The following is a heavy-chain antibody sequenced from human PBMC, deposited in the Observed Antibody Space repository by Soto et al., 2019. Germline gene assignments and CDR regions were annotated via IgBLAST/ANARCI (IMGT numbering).Heavy chain of an antibody. J-gene: IGHJ5*02. Sequence: EASVKVSCKASGYTFTGYYMHWVRQAPGQGLEWMGWINPNSGGTNYAQKFQGRVTITRDTSASTAYMELSSLRSEDTAVYYCARVGPPADPWGQGTLVTVS. CDR2: INPNSGGT. CDR1: GYTFTGYY. V-gene: IGHV1-2*02. CDR3: ARVGPPADP.